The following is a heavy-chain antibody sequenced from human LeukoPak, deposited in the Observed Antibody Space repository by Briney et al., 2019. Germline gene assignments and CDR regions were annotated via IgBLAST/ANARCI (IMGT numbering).Heavy chain of an antibody. J-gene: IGHJ4*02. CDR1: GFTFSSYA. CDR2: ISYDGSNK. D-gene: IGHD3-10*01. CDR3: ARGADRFGESLQNY. Sequence: GGSLRLSCAASGFTFSSYAMHWVRQDPGKGLEWVAVISYDGSNKYYADPVKGRFTISRDNSKNTLYLQMNSLRAEDTAVYYCARGADRFGESLQNYWGQGTLVTVSS. V-gene: IGHV3-30*04.